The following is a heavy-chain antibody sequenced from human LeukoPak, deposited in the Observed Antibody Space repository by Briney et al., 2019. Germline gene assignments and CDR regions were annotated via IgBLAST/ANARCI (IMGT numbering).Heavy chain of an antibody. V-gene: IGHV3-30*18. D-gene: IGHD6-6*01. J-gene: IGHJ4*02. CDR3: AKQATRAARPDYGYYFDY. Sequence: GGSLRLSCAASGFTFSSYGMHWVCQAPGKGLEWVAVISYDGSNKYYADSVKGRFTISRDNSKNTLYLQRNSLRAEDTAVYYCAKQATRAARPDYGYYFDYWGQGTLVTVSS. CDR1: GFTFSSYG. CDR2: ISYDGSNK.